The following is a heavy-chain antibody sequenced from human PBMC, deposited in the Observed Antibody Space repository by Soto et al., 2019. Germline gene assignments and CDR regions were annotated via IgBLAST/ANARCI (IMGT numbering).Heavy chain of an antibody. V-gene: IGHV1-3*01. J-gene: IGHJ6*02. CDR2: INAGNGNR. Sequence: ASVKVSCKASGYTFTSYAMHWVRQAPGQRLEWMGWINAGNGNRKYSQKFQGRVTITRDTSASTAYMELSSLRSEDTAVYYCAAGRYYYDSSGYYQDGMDVWGQGTTVTVSS. CDR1: GYTFTSYA. CDR3: AAGRYYYDSSGYYQDGMDV. D-gene: IGHD3-22*01.